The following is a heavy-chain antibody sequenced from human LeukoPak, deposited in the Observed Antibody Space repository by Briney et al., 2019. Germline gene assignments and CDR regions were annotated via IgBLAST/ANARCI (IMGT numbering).Heavy chain of an antibody. CDR3: ARRDYHGSGVDY. CDR2: IIPIFGTA. V-gene: IGHV1-69*01. D-gene: IGHD3-10*01. CDR1: GGTFSSYA. J-gene: IGHJ4*02. Sequence: ASVKVSCKASGGTFSSYAISWVRQAPGQGLEWMGGIIPIFGTANYAQKFQGRVTITADESTSTAYMELSSLRSEDTAVYYCARRDYHGSGVDYWGQGTLVTVSS.